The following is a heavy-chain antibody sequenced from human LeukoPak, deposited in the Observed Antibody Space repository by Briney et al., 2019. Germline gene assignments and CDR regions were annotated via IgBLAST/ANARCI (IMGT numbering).Heavy chain of an antibody. D-gene: IGHD7-27*01. Sequence: GGSLRLSCAASGFTFSSYGMHWVRQAPGKGLERVAVISYDGSNKYYADSVKGRFTISRDNSKNTLYLQMNSLRAEDTAVYYCAKDLDLGYYYYGMDVWGQGTTVTVSS. CDR1: GFTFSSYG. J-gene: IGHJ6*02. CDR3: AKDLDLGYYYYGMDV. V-gene: IGHV3-30*18. CDR2: ISYDGSNK.